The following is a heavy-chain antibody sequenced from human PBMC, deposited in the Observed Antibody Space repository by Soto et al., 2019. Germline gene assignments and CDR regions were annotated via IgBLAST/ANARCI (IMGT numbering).Heavy chain of an antibody. V-gene: IGHV1-8*02. Sequence: GASVKVSCKGSGYSFSSYAISWVRQAPGQGLEWMGWVHPETGSTGYAQRFQGRVTMTSDTSRSTTYMELSDLRAEDTAVYYCARGRVHEDWMDPWGQGTPVTVSS. CDR1: GYSFSSYA. CDR2: VHPETGST. J-gene: IGHJ5*02. CDR3: ARGRVHEDWMDP.